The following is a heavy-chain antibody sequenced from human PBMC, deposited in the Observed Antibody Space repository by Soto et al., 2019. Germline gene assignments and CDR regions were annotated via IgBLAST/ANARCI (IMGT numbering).Heavy chain of an antibody. J-gene: IGHJ5*02. CDR1: GGSISTYY. CDR3: ARETVAGTDNWFDP. CDR2: IYTSGYT. Sequence: SDTLSLTCTVSGGSISTYYWNWIRQPAGKRLEWLGRIYTSGYTKYNPSLKSRVTMSLDTSKRQFSLKLSSVTAADTAVYYCARETVAGTDNWFDPWGQGILVTVSS. D-gene: IGHD6-19*01. V-gene: IGHV4-4*07.